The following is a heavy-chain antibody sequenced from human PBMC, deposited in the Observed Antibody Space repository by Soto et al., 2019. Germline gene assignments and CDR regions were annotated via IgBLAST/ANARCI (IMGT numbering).Heavy chain of an antibody. D-gene: IGHD6-19*01. J-gene: IGHJ6*02. CDR3: ARGVTPYISGWYVYYYGMDV. CDR1: GYTFTSYA. V-gene: IGHV1-3*01. Sequence: SVKVSCKASGYTFTSYAMHWVRQAPGQRLEWMGWINAGNGNTKYSQKFQGRVTITRDTSASTAYMELSSLRSEDTAVYYCARGVTPYISGWYVYYYGMDVWGQGTTVTGSS. CDR2: INAGNGNT.